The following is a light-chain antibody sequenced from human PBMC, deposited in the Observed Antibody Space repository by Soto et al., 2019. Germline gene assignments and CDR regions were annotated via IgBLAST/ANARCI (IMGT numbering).Light chain of an antibody. Sequence: QSALTQPASVSGSPGQSITIACTGTNRDVGSYNLVSWYQQRPGEAPKLIISEVRNRPSGVPDRFSGSKSGNTASLTVSGLQAEDEADYYCSSYAGSNNYVFGTGTKVTVL. CDR3: SSYAGSNNYV. V-gene: IGLV2-8*01. J-gene: IGLJ1*01. CDR2: EVR. CDR1: NRDVGSYNL.